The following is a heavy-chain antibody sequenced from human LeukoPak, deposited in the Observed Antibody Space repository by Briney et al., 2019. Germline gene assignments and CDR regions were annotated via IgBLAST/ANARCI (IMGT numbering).Heavy chain of an antibody. J-gene: IGHJ4*02. CDR1: GGSISSYY. CDR3: ARGTTPARYSSGWYGDFDY. Sequence: SETLSLTCTVSGGSISSYYWSWIRQPAGKGLEWIGRIYTSGSTNYNPSLKSRVTISVDTSKNQFSLKLSSVTAADTAVYYCARGTTPARYSSGWYGDFDYWGQGTLVTVSS. CDR2: IYTSGST. V-gene: IGHV4-4*07. D-gene: IGHD6-19*01.